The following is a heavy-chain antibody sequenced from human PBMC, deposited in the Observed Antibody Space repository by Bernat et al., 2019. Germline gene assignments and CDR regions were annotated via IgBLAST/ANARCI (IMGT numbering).Heavy chain of an antibody. CDR3: ARLEYYDFWSGPGYFDY. CDR1: GGSISSSSYY. D-gene: IGHD3-3*01. CDR2: IYYSGST. Sequence: QLQLQESGPGLVKPSETLSLTCTVSGGSISSSSYYWGWIRQPPGKGLEWIGSIYYSGSTYYNPSLMSRVTISVDTSKNQFSLKLSSVTAADTAVYYCARLEYYDFWSGPGYFDYWGQGTLVTVSS. V-gene: IGHV4-39*01. J-gene: IGHJ4*02.